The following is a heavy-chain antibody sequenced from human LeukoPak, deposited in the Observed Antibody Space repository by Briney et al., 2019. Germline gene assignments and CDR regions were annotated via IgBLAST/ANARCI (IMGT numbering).Heavy chain of an antibody. V-gene: IGHV4-38-2*02. Sequence: SETLSLTCAVSGYSISSGYYWGWIRQPPGKGLEWIGYISYTGSRYYNPSLKSRVTISIDTSKNQFSLNLTSVTAADTAVYYCARDLGSDGFNLRNWFDPWGQGTLVTVSS. J-gene: IGHJ5*02. CDR2: ISYTGSR. CDR3: ARDLGSDGFNLRNWFDP. D-gene: IGHD5-24*01. CDR1: GYSISSGYY.